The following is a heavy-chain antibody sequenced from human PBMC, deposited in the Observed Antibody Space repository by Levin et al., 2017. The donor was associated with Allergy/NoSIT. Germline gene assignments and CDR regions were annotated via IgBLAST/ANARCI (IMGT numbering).Heavy chain of an antibody. V-gene: IGHV3-7*01. Sequence: GESLKISCAASGFTFSSYWMSWVRQAPGKGLEWVANIKQDGSEKYYVDSVKGRFTISRDNAKSSLYLQMNSLRAEDTAVYYCGRDRGGYSSTWTPGTFDYWGQGTLVTVSS. J-gene: IGHJ4*02. CDR1: GFTFSSYW. D-gene: IGHD6-13*01. CDR2: IKQDGSEK. CDR3: GRDRGGYSSTWTPGTFDY.